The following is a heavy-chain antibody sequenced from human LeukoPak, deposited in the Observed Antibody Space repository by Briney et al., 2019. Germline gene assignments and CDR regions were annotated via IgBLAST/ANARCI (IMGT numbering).Heavy chain of an antibody. CDR1: GFPFSSYP. D-gene: IGHD3-10*01. V-gene: IGHV3-23*01. CDR3: ANGSPLGH. J-gene: IGHJ4*02. CDR2: ISASGDSP. Sequence: GGSLRLSCAAFGFPFSSYPMSWVRQAPGKGLEWVSSISASGDSPYYADSVQGRFTISRDNSKNTLFLQMKSLRAEDTAVYYCANGSPLGHWGQGTLVTVSS.